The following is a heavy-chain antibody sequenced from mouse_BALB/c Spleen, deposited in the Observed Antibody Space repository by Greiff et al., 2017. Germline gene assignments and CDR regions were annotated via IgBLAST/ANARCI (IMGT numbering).Heavy chain of an antibody. D-gene: IGHD2-14*01. CDR3: ARGGVRRAMDY. J-gene: IGHJ4*01. V-gene: IGHV1S34*01. Sequence: LVKTGASVKISCKASGYSFTGYYMHWVKQSHGKSLEWIGYISCYNGATSYNQKFKGKATFTVDKSSSTAYMQLSSLTSEDSAVYYCARGGVRRAMDYWGQGTSVTVSS. CDR1: GYSFTGYY. CDR2: ISCYNGAT.